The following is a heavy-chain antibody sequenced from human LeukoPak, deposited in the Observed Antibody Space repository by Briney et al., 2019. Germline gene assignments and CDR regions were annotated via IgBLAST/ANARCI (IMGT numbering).Heavy chain of an antibody. Sequence: PGGSLRLSCAASGFTFSSYSMNWVRQAPGKGLEWVSGINWNGGSTGYADSVKGRFTISRDNAKNSLYLQMNSLRAEDTALYYCARAHYYYYYMDVWGKGTTVTVSS. CDR3: ARAHYYYYYMDV. CDR2: INWNGGST. CDR1: GFTFSSYS. J-gene: IGHJ6*03. V-gene: IGHV3-20*04.